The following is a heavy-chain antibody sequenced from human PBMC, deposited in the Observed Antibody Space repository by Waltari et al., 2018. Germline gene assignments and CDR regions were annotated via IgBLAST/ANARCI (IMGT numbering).Heavy chain of an antibody. V-gene: IGHV3-21*01. CDR2: ISSSSSYI. CDR3: ARGQQQLGPIRYNWFDP. Sequence: EVQLVESGGGLVKPGGSLRLSCAASGFTFSSYSMNWVRQAPGKGLEWVSSISSSSSYIYYADSVKGRFTISRDNAKNSLYLQMNSLRAEDTAVYYCARGQQQLGPIRYNWFDPWGQGTLVTVSS. CDR1: GFTFSSYS. D-gene: IGHD6-13*01. J-gene: IGHJ5*02.